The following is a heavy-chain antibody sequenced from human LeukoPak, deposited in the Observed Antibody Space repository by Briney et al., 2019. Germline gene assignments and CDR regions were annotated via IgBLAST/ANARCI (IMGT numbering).Heavy chain of an antibody. CDR1: GGSISSYY. V-gene: IGHV4-59*01. CDR3: AMAYSYGDWYFDL. CDR2: IYYSGST. Sequence: SETLSLTCTGSGGSISSYYWSWIRQPPGKGLEWIGYIYYSGSTNYNPSLKSRVTISVDTSKTQFSLKLSSVTAADTAVYYCAMAYSYGDWYFDLWGRGTLVTVSS. J-gene: IGHJ2*01. D-gene: IGHD5-18*01.